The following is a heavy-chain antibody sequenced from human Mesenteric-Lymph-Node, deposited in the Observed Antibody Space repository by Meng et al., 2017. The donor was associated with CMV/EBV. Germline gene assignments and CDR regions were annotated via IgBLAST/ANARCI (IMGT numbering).Heavy chain of an antibody. Sequence: GYYWSWIRQPPGKGLEWIGEINHSGSTHYSPSLKSRVTISEDTSRNQFSLKLSSLTAADTAVYYCTRGATQTRYDYVWGSYPLRYFDCWGQGTLVPSPQ. CDR3: TRGATQTRYDYVWGSYPLRYFDC. CDR2: INHSGST. V-gene: IGHV4-34*01. CDR1: GYY. J-gene: IGHJ4*02. D-gene: IGHD3-16*01.